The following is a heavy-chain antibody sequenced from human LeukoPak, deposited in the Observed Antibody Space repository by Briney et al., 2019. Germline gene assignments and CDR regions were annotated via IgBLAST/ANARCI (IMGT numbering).Heavy chain of an antibody. Sequence: ETLSLTCSVSGVSISNYYRTWIRQPPGKGLEWVSGINWNGGSTGYADSVKGRFTISRDNAKNSLYLQMNSLRAEDTASYYCARGTLKAAATDFDYWGQGTLVTVSS. D-gene: IGHD6-13*01. CDR3: ARGTLKAAATDFDY. J-gene: IGHJ4*02. V-gene: IGHV3-20*04. CDR2: INWNGGST. CDR1: GVSISNYY.